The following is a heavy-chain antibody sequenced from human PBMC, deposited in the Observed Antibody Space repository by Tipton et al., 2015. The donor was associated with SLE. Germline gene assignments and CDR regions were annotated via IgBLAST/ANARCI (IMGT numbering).Heavy chain of an antibody. Sequence: TLSLTCAVYGGSFSGYYWSWIRQPPGKGLEWIGEINHSGSTNYNPSLKSRVTISVDTSKNQFSLKLSSVTAADTAVFYCVRLTAWAFDIWGQGTMVTVSS. CDR3: VRLTAWAFDI. J-gene: IGHJ3*02. CDR1: GGSFSGYY. CDR2: INHSGST. V-gene: IGHV4-34*01.